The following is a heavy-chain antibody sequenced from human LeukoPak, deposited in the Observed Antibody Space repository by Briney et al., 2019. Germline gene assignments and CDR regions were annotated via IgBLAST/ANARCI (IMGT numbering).Heavy chain of an antibody. J-gene: IGHJ3*02. CDR3: ARARDYGSGKANGFDI. CDR1: GFTFSSYG. Sequence: GGSLRLSCAASGFTFSSYGIHWVRQAPGKGLEWVAVISYDGSNIHYADSVKGRFTISRDNSKNTLYLQMNSLRPGDTAVYYCARARDYGSGKANGFDIWGQGTMVAVSS. CDR2: ISYDGSNI. D-gene: IGHD3-10*01. V-gene: IGHV3-30*03.